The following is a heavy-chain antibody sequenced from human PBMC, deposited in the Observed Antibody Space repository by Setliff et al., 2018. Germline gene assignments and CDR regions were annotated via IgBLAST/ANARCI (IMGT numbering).Heavy chain of an antibody. CDR3: TRHEDRNKCTSSSCYRENDAFDV. J-gene: IGHJ3*01. CDR2: IYAGNSQI. V-gene: IGHV5-51*01. D-gene: IGHD2-2*01. Sequence: PGESLKISCTGPKYSFMNYWIGWVRQMPGKGLDWMGIIYAGNSQIKYGPSFQGQFTISVDKSINTAYLQWSSLKASDTAIYYCTRHEDRNKCTSSSCYRENDAFDVWGQGAMVTVSS. CDR1: KYSFMNYW.